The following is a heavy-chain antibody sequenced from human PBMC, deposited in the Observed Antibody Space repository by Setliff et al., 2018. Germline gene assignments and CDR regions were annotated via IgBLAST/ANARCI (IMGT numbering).Heavy chain of an antibody. V-gene: IGHV4-39*01. J-gene: IGHJ4*02. D-gene: IGHD1-1*01. CDR3: ARTGTYRYFDS. CDR2: VHYRGTT. Sequence: SETLSLTCTVSGGSINSGSYFWAWIRQPPGKGLEWIGRVHYRGTTYSNASLASRLTISADTSKNQFSLQLTSVTAADTAVYYCARTGTYRYFDSWGQGTRVTVSS. CDR1: GGSINSGSYF.